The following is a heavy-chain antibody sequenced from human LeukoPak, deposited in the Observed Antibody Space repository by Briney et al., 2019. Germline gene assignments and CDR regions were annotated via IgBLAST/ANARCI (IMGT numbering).Heavy chain of an antibody. CDR3: ARERLGYCSSTSCYGYGIRHNWFDP. J-gene: IGHJ5*02. CDR1: GYTFTGYY. Sequence: ASVKVSCKASGYTFTGYYMHWVRQAPGQGLEWMGWINPNSGGTNYAQKFQGRVTMTRDTSISTAYMELSRLRSDDTAVYYCARERLGYCSSTSCYGYGIRHNWFDPWGQGALVTVSS. V-gene: IGHV1-2*02. CDR2: INPNSGGT. D-gene: IGHD2-2*01.